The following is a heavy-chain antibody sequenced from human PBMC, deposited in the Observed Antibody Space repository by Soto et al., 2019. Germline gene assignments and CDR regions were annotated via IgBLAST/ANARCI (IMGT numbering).Heavy chain of an antibody. CDR2: ISGSGGST. J-gene: IGHJ6*02. Sequence: GGSLRLSCAASGFTFSSYAMSWVRQAPGKGLEWVSAISGSGGSTYYADSVKGRFTISRDNSKNTLYLQMNSLRAEDTAVYYCTTPGAYCGPITCYGTAVWGQGTTVTVSS. V-gene: IGHV3-23*01. CDR3: TTPGAYCGPITCYGTAV. D-gene: IGHD2-21*01. CDR1: GFTFSSYA.